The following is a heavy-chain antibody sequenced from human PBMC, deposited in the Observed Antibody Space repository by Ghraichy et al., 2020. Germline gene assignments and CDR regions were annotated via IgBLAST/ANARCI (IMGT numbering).Heavy chain of an antibody. Sequence: GESLNISCAASGFTFSSYGMHWVRQAPGKGLEWVAVISYDGSNKYYADSVKGRFTISRDNSKNTLYLQMNSLRAEDTAVYYCAKGVRVTVAGTFDYWGQGTLVTVSS. CDR1: GFTFSSYG. D-gene: IGHD6-19*01. V-gene: IGHV3-30*18. J-gene: IGHJ4*02. CDR2: ISYDGSNK. CDR3: AKGVRVTVAGTFDY.